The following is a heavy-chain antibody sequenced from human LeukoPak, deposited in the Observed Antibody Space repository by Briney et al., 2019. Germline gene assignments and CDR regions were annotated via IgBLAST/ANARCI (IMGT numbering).Heavy chain of an antibody. CDR1: GFTFSSYG. Sequence: GGTLRLSCAASGFTFSSYGMSWVRQAPGKGLEWVSAISGSGGSTYYADSVKGRFTISRDNAKNSLFLQMNSLRAEDTAVYYCARDLRPYSGYDNLAFDIWGQGTMVTVSS. J-gene: IGHJ3*02. V-gene: IGHV3-23*01. D-gene: IGHD5-12*01. CDR2: ISGSGGST. CDR3: ARDLRPYSGYDNLAFDI.